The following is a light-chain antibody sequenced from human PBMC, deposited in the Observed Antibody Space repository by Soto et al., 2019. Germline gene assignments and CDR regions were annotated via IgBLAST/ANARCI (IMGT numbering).Light chain of an antibody. J-gene: IGKJ1*01. CDR3: QQYGTSRT. Sequence: ENVLTQSPGTLSLSPGERATLSCRASQNVNNNYLAWYQHKPGQDPRLLIYGASSRNTDIPDRFSGSGSGTYFTLNINRLEPDDFAVYYCQQYGTSRTFRQGTKVQIK. CDR2: GAS. CDR1: QNVNNNY. V-gene: IGKV3-20*01.